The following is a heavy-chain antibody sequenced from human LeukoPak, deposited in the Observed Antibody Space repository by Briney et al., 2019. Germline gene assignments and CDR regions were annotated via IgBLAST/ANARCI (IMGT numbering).Heavy chain of an antibody. CDR3: ARLMVYYYDSSGYYYADLFAFDI. Sequence: ASVKVSCKASGYTFTSYAMNWVRQAPGQGLEWMGWINTNTGNPTYAQGFTGRFVFSLDTSVSTAYLQISSLKAEDTAVYYCARLMVYYYDSSGYYYADLFAFDIWGQGTMVTVSS. V-gene: IGHV7-4-1*02. J-gene: IGHJ3*02. CDR1: GYTFTSYA. CDR2: INTNTGNP. D-gene: IGHD3-22*01.